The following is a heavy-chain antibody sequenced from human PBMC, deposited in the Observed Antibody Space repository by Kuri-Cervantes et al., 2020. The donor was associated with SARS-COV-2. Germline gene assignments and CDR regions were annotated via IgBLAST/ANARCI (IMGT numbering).Heavy chain of an antibody. CDR2: VSTDNGNT. D-gene: IGHD2-15*01. CDR3: ARVRGAGWFYPMDF. CDR1: GYTLRSNG. Sequence: ASVKVSCKASGYTLRSNGINWVRQAPGQGLEWIGWVSTDNGNTNYEPRLQGIITVSTETSTSTSYLELGSLKSDDTAVYYCARVRGAGWFYPMDFWCQGTTVTVSS. V-gene: IGHV1-18*04. J-gene: IGHJ6*02.